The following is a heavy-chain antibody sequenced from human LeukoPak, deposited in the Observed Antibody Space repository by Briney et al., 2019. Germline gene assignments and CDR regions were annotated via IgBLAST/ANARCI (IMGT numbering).Heavy chain of an antibody. Sequence: PGGSLRLSGAASGFTFSTYAMSWVRQAPGKGLEWASTISGSGANTYYADSVRGRFTISRDNSKNTLYLHMNSLRAEDTAVYYCAKEGAGYTNPYYFDYWGQGTLVTVSS. CDR2: ISGSGANT. CDR3: AKEGAGYTNPYYFDY. J-gene: IGHJ4*02. V-gene: IGHV3-23*01. D-gene: IGHD3-16*02. CDR1: GFTFSTYA.